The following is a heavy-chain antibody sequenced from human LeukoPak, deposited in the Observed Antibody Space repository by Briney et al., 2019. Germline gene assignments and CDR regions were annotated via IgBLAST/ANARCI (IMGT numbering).Heavy chain of an antibody. CDR2: LNPYSGGT. CDR1: GFTFKDYY. CDR3: ARDVGEYCSSTNCYASHY. Sequence: GASVKVSCKTSGFTFKDYYIHWVRQAPGQGLEWMGWLNPYSGGTNYAQKFQGRVTLTRDTSIPTAYMDLSSLTSDDPAVYYCARDVGEYCSSTNCYASHYWGQGTLVTVSS. D-gene: IGHD2-2*01. V-gene: IGHV1-2*02. J-gene: IGHJ4*02.